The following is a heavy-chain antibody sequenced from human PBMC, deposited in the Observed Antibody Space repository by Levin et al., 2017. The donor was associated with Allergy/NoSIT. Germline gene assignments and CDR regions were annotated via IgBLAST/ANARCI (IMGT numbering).Heavy chain of an antibody. CDR2: ISSNGGST. J-gene: IGHJ4*02. D-gene: IGHD6-19*01. CDR1: GFTFSSYA. Sequence: GGSLRLSCSASGFTFSSYAMHWVRQAPGKGLEYVSAISSNGGSTYYADSVKGRFTISRDNSKNTLYLQMSSLRAEDTAVYYCVKGVSSGWDHFDYWGQGTLVTVSS. V-gene: IGHV3-64D*06. CDR3: VKGVSSGWDHFDY.